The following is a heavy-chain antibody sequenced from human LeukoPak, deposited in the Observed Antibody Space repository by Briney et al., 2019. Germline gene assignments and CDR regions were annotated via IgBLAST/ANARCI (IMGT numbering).Heavy chain of an antibody. CDR3: ARGVDYYDSSGTIDY. J-gene: IGHJ4*02. D-gene: IGHD3-22*01. CDR2: VWYDGSKT. V-gene: IGHV3-33*08. CDR1: GFTFSSYA. Sequence: GGSLRLSCEASGFTFSSYAMHWVRQAPGKGLEWVAVVWYDGSKTYSADSVKGRITISRDDSKNTLYLQMNSLRAEDTAVYYCARGVDYYDSSGTIDYWGQGTLVTVSS.